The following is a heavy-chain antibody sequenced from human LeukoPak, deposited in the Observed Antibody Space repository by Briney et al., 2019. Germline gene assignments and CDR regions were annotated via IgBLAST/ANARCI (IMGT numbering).Heavy chain of an antibody. V-gene: IGHV4-4*07. D-gene: IGHD3-22*01. Sequence: SETLSLTCSVSGGSLSSYYWSWIRQPAGKGLEWIGRIYTSGSTNYNPSLKSRITMSVDTSKNQFSLKLSSVTAADTAVYYCARLDYYDSSGTNWYFDLWGRGTLVTVSS. CDR2: IYTSGST. J-gene: IGHJ2*01. CDR3: ARLDYYDSSGTNWYFDL. CDR1: GGSLSSYY.